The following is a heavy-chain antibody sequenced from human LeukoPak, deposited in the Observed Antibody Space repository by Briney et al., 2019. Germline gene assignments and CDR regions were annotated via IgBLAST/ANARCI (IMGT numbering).Heavy chain of an antibody. CDR1: GGSISSGGYY. Sequence: SQTLSLTCTVSGGSISSGGYYWSWIRQPPGKGLEWIGYIYHSGSTYYNPSLKSRVTISVDTSKNQFSLKLSSVTAADTAVYYCASLIAVAQYYFDYWGQGTLVTVSS. CDR3: ASLIAVAQYYFDY. D-gene: IGHD6-19*01. V-gene: IGHV4-30-2*01. CDR2: IYHSGST. J-gene: IGHJ4*02.